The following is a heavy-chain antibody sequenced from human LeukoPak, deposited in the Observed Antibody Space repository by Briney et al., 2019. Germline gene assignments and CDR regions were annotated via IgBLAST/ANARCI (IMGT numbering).Heavy chain of an antibody. Sequence: GGSLRLSCGASGFTLSDHYMSWIRQAPGTGLEWVSYISGSGNDVYYADSVKGRFTISRDNAKNSLYLQMNSLRAEDTAVYYCAGRGANNFEYWGQGTLVTVSS. CDR2: ISGSGNDV. D-gene: IGHD4/OR15-4a*01. J-gene: IGHJ4*02. V-gene: IGHV3-11*04. CDR1: GFTLSDHY. CDR3: AGRGANNFEY.